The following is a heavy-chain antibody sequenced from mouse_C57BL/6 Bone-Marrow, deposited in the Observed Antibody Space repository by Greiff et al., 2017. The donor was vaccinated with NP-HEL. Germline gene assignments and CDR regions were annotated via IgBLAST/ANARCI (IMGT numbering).Heavy chain of an antibody. CDR1: GFTFSSYA. Sequence: EVQVVESGEGLVKPGGSLKLSCAASGFTFSSYAMSWVRQTPEKRLEWVAYISSGGDYIYYADTVKGRFTISRDNARNTLYLQMSSLKSEDTAMYYCTRDIYYDGSSPTPYFEVWGTGTTVTVSS. V-gene: IGHV5-9-1*02. CDR3: TRDIYYDGSSPTPYFEV. J-gene: IGHJ1*03. D-gene: IGHD1-1*01. CDR2: ISSGGDYI.